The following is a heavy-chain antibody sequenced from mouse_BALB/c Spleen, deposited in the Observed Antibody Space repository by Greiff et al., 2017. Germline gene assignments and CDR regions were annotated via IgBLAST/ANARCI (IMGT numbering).Heavy chain of an antibody. D-gene: IGHD2-1*01. CDR1: GYSITSDYA. V-gene: IGHV3-2*02. CDR3: ATLIYYGKWFAY. CDR2: ISYSGST. J-gene: IGHJ3*01. Sequence: VQLKESGPGLVKPSQSLSLTCTVTGYSITSDYAWNWIRQFPGNKLEWMGYISYSGSTSYNPSLKSRISITRDTSKNQFFLQLNSVTTEDTATYYCATLIYYGKWFAYWGQGTLVTVSA.